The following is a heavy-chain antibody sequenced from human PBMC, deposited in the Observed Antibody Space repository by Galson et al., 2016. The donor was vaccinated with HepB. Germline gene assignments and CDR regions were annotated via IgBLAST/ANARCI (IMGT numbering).Heavy chain of an antibody. Sequence: SLRLSCAASGLTVRYAMSWVRQAPGTGLQWVSSIGGSGETTSYADSVKGRVTISRDNAKNILFLEMNNLRAEDSALYYCATLWGVFGVDQFFQRWGRGTLVTVSS. CDR3: ATLWGVFGVDQFFQR. J-gene: IGHJ1*01. V-gene: IGHV3-23*01. D-gene: IGHD3-3*01. CDR1: GLTVRYA. CDR2: IGGSGETT.